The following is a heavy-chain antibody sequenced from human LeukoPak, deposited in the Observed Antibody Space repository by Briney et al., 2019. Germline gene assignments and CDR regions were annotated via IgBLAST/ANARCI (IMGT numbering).Heavy chain of an antibody. CDR2: INHSGST. V-gene: IGHV4-34*01. CDR3: ARGQAARY. J-gene: IGHJ4*02. CDR1: GGSFSGYY. Sequence: PSETLSLTCAVYGGSFSGYYWSWIRQPPGKGLEWIGEINHSGSTNYNPSLKSRVTISVDTSKNQFSLKLSSVTAADTAVYYCARGQAARYWGQGTLVTVSS. D-gene: IGHD6-25*01.